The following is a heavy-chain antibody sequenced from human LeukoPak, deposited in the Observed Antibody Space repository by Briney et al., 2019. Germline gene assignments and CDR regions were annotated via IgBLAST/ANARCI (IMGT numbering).Heavy chain of an antibody. V-gene: IGHV4-30-4*01. CDR1: GGSISSGGYY. D-gene: IGHD4-23*01. J-gene: IGHJ4*02. CDR2: IYYSGST. CDR3: ARDLLNEGNHLDY. Sequence: SETLSLTCTVSGGSISSGGYYWSWIRQPPGKGLEWIGYIYYSGSTYYNPSLKSRVTISVDTSKNQFSLKLSSVTAADTAVYYCARDLLNEGNHLDYWGQGTLVTVSS.